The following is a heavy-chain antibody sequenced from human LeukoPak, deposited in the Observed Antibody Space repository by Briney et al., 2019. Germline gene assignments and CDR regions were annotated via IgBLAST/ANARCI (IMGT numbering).Heavy chain of an antibody. Sequence: ASVKVSCKASGYTFTSYGISWVRQAPGQGLEWMGWISAYNGSTNYAQKLQGRVTMTTDTSTSTAYMELRSLRSDDTAVHYCAIFTYYYDSSGSYYFDYWGQGTLVTVSS. J-gene: IGHJ4*02. CDR3: AIFTYYYDSSGSYYFDY. D-gene: IGHD3-22*01. CDR2: ISAYNGST. CDR1: GYTFTSYG. V-gene: IGHV1-18*01.